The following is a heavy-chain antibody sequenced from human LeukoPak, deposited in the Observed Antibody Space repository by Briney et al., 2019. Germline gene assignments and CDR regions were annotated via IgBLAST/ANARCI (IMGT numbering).Heavy chain of an antibody. J-gene: IGHJ6*02. CDR1: GFTFSSYA. CDR3: AKENYGDYGMDV. Sequence: PGVSLRLSCAASGFTFSSYAMSWVRQDPGKGLEWVSAISGSGGSTYYADSVKGRFTISRDNSKNTLYLQMNSLRAEDTAVYYCAKENYGDYGMDVWGQGTTVTVSS. D-gene: IGHD4-17*01. V-gene: IGHV3-23*01. CDR2: ISGSGGST.